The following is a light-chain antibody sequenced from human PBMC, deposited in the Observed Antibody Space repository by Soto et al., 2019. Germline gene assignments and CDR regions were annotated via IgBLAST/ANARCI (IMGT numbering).Light chain of an antibody. J-gene: IGLJ1*01. V-gene: IGLV2-11*01. CDR3: CSYGGSYTPYV. CDR1: SSDVGLYNY. CDR2: DVS. Sequence: QSALTQPRSVSGSPGQSVTISCTGTSSDVGLYNYVSWYQQHPGKAPKLIIYDVSKRPSGVPDRFSGSKSGNTASLTNSGLQAEDEGEYFCCSYGGSYTPYVFGTGTKLTVL.